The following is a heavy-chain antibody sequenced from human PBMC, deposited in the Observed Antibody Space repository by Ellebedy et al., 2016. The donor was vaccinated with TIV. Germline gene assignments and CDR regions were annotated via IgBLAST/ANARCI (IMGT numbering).Heavy chain of an antibody. D-gene: IGHD3-10*01. CDR1: GFTFSSYW. Sequence: GGSLRLSCAASGFTFSSYWMYWVRQAPGKGLVWVSRMKGDGSSASYADSVKGRFTISRDNAENSLHLHLNSLRSDDMALYYCARSPSRSYWAGKYYFDLWGQGSLVSVSS. CDR3: ARSPSRSYWAGKYYFDL. CDR2: MKGDGSSA. J-gene: IGHJ4*02. V-gene: IGHV3-74*01.